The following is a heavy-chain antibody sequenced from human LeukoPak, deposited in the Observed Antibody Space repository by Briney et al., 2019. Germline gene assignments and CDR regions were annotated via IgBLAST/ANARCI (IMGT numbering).Heavy chain of an antibody. V-gene: IGHV3-23*01. J-gene: IGHJ4*02. CDR2: ISDSGGNT. CDR1: GFTFNRYA. Sequence: GGSLRLSCAASGFTFNRYAMSWVRQAPWERLQWVSGISDSGGNTYYADSVRGRFTISRDNSKNTLYLQMNSLRAEDTAVYYCARHRSSWLIDYWGQGTLVTVSS. CDR3: ARHRSSWLIDY. D-gene: IGHD6-6*01.